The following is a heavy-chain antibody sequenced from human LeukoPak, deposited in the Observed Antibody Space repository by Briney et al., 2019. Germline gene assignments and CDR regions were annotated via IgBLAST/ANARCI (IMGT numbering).Heavy chain of an antibody. CDR1: GGSISSYY. Sequence: PSETLSLTCTVSGGSISSYYWSWIRQPAGKRLEYIGRIYTSGSTNYNPSPKSRVTMSVDTSKNQFSLRLSSVTAADTAVYYCARGSTLCSGGSCSANIDYWGQGTLVTVSS. D-gene: IGHD2-15*01. V-gene: IGHV4-4*07. CDR2: IYTSGST. CDR3: ARGSTLCSGGSCSANIDY. J-gene: IGHJ4*02.